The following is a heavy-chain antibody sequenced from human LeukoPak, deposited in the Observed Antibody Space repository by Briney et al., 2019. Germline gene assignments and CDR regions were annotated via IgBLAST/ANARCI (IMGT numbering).Heavy chain of an antibody. J-gene: IGHJ5*02. CDR1: GFTSSNYW. V-gene: IGHV3-74*01. CDR3: ARGADTGYSSDS. Sequence: GGSLRLSCAASGFTSSNYWMHWVRQAPGKGLVWVSRINSDGRSTSYADSVKGRFTISRDNAKNTLYPQMNSLRAEDTAVYYCARGADTGYSSDSWGQGTLVTVSS. CDR2: INSDGRST. D-gene: IGHD6-19*01.